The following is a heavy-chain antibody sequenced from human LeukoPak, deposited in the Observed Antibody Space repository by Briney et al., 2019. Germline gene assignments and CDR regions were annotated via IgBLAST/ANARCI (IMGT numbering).Heavy chain of an antibody. CDR1: GGSITSSNW. V-gene: IGHV4-4*02. CDR3: AKSNGYGLVDI. CDR2: IHHSGST. J-gene: IGHJ3*02. Sequence: SGTLSLTCAVSGGSITSSNWWSWVRQPPGKGLEWIGEIHHSGSTNYNPSLKSRVTISIDTSRNQFSLKLTSVTAADTAVYYCAKSNGYGLVDIWGQGTMVTVSS. D-gene: IGHD3-10*01.